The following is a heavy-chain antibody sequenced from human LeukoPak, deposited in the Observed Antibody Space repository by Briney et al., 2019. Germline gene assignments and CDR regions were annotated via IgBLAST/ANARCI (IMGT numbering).Heavy chain of an antibody. Sequence: PGGSLRLSCAASGFTFSSYGMHWVRQAPGKGLEWVAVIWYDGSNKYYADSVKGRFTISRDNSKNTLYLQMNSLRAEDTAVYYCARDVGYCSGGSCYRWFDPWGQGTLVTASS. CDR1: GFTFSSYG. J-gene: IGHJ5*02. D-gene: IGHD2-15*01. CDR3: ARDVGYCSGGSCYRWFDP. V-gene: IGHV3-33*01. CDR2: IWYDGSNK.